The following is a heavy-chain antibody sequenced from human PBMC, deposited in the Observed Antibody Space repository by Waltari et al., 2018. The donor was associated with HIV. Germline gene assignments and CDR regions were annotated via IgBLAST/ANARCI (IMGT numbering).Heavy chain of an antibody. V-gene: IGHV1-69*12. Sequence: QVQLVQSGAEVKKPGSSVKVSCKASGGTFSSYAINWVRQAPGQGLGWMGGIIPIFGTADYAQKFQGRVTITADESTTTAYMELSSLRSDDTAVYYCARVSGSYLLYYYFDSWGQGTLVTVSS. CDR2: IIPIFGTA. J-gene: IGHJ4*02. D-gene: IGHD1-26*01. CDR3: ARVSGSYLLYYYFDS. CDR1: GGTFSSYA.